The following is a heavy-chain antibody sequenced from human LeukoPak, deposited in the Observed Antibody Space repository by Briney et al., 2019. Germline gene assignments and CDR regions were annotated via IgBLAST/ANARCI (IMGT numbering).Heavy chain of an antibody. V-gene: IGHV3-23*01. CDR1: GFTFSSYA. J-gene: IGHJ5*02. CDR3: ARVRFGELLSRFDP. CDR2: ISGSGGST. Sequence: GGSLRLSCAASGFTFSSYAMSWVRQAPGKGLEWVSAISGSGGSTYYADSLKGRFTISRDNSTNTLYLQMTSLRAEDTAVYYCARVRFGELLSRFDPWGQGTLVTVSS. D-gene: IGHD3-10*01.